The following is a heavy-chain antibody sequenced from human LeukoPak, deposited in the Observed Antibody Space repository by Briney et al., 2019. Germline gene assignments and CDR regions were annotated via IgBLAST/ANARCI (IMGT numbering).Heavy chain of an antibody. D-gene: IGHD6-19*01. CDR1: GFTFSSYW. Sequence: GGSLRLSCAASGFTFSSYWMHWVRQAPGKGLVWVSNINSDGSTTTYADSVKGRFTISRDNAENTLYLQMNSLRAEDTAVYYCARGAYSSGWYTTEDYSGTFDIWGQGTMVTVSS. J-gene: IGHJ3*02. CDR2: INSDGSTT. V-gene: IGHV3-74*01. CDR3: ARGAYSSGWYTTEDYSGTFDI.